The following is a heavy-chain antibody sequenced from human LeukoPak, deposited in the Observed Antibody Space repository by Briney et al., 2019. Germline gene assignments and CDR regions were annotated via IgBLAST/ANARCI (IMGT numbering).Heavy chain of an antibody. CDR3: ARANVTYYDFWSGYFGQYYFDY. V-gene: IGHV4-4*07. CDR2: IYTSGST. CDR1: GGSISSYY. J-gene: IGHJ4*02. D-gene: IGHD3-3*01. Sequence: SETPSLTCTVSGGSISSYYWSWIRQPAGKGLEWIGRIYTSGSTNYNPSLKSRVTMSVDTSKNQFSLKLSSVTAADTAVYYCARANVTYYDFWSGYFGQYYFDYWGQGTLVTVSS.